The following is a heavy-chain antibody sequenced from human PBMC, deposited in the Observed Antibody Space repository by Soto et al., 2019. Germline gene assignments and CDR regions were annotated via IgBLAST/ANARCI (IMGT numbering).Heavy chain of an antibody. CDR3: ARETQLVRYFDY. CDR1: GFTFSSYG. D-gene: IGHD6-6*01. J-gene: IGHJ4*02. Sequence: TGGSLRLSCAASGFTFSSYGMHWVRQAPGKGLEWVAVIWYDGSNKYYADSVKGRFTISRDNSKNTLYLQMNSLRAEDTAVYYCARETQLVRYFDYWGQGTLVTVSS. V-gene: IGHV3-33*01. CDR2: IWYDGSNK.